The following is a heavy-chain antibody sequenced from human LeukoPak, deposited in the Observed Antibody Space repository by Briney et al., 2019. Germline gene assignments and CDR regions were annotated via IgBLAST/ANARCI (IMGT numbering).Heavy chain of an antibody. D-gene: IGHD2-15*01. V-gene: IGHV3-74*01. CDR3: VVWSGGSH. Sequence: GGSLRLSCAASGFTFSDTWMHWVRQAPGEGLVWVSRIRSDGSDTRYAESVKGRFTISRDNARNTLYLQMNSLRAEDTAVYYCVVWSGGSHWGQGTLVTVST. CDR2: IRSDGSDT. CDR1: GFTFSDTW. J-gene: IGHJ4*02.